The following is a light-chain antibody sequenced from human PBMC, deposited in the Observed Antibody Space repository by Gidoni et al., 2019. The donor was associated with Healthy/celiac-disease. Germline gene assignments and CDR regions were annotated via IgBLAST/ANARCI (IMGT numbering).Light chain of an antibody. J-gene: IGLJ1*01. CDR1: SSDVGGYNY. CDR3: SSYTSSSTKV. V-gene: IGLV2-14*01. CDR2: DVS. Sequence: HSALTQPLSVSGSPAQSLTISCTGTSSDVGGYNYVSWYQQHPGKAPKLMIYDVSNRPSGVSNRFSGSKSGNTASLTISGLQAEDEADYYCSSYTSSSTKVFGTGTKVTVL.